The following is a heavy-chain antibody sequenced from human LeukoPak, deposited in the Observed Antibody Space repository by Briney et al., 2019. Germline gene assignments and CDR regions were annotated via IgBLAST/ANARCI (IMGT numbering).Heavy chain of an antibody. CDR3: MGDYCTSTSCSTTF. V-gene: IGHV3-21*01. CDR2: ISNTRTYI. J-gene: IGHJ4*02. CDR1: GFSFRDYS. D-gene: IGHD2-2*02. Sequence: GGSLRLSCDASGFSFRDYSMNWVRQAPGKGLEWVSSISNTRTYIYYADSVKGRFTISRDNAKRPLCLQMNSLRAEDTAVYYCMGDYCTSTSCSTTFWGQGTLVTVSS.